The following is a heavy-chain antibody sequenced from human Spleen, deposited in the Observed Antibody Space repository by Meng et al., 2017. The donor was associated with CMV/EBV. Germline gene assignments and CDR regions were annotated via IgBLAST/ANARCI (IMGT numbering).Heavy chain of an antibody. CDR3: VRAVTRNYYSGTDV. CDR1: GGAFGSDT. J-gene: IGHJ6*02. Sequence: SVKFSCKVSGGAFGSDTFNWVRQAPGQGPEWVGRIIPIVEIANSAQKFQDRVTITADKSTNTAYMELSSLRSDDTAIYYCVRAVTRNYYSGTDVWGQGTTVTVSS. CDR2: IIPIVEIA. V-gene: IGHV1-69*02. D-gene: IGHD2-2*01.